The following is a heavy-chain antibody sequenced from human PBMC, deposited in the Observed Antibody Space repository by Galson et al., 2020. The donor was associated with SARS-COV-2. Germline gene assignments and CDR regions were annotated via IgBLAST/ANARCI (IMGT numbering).Heavy chain of an antibody. Sequence: GGSLRLYCAASGFTFSTYWMHWVRQAPGKGLVWVSRINSDGNITSYADSVKGRFTISRDNAKNTLYLQMNSLRVEDTAVYYCTATRAYWCQGTLVTVSS. D-gene: IGHD1-26*01. CDR1: GFTFSTYW. CDR3: TATRAY. V-gene: IGHV3-74*01. J-gene: IGHJ4*02. CDR2: INSDGNIT.